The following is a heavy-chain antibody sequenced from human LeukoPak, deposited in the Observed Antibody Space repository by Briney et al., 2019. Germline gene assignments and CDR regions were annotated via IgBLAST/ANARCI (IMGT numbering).Heavy chain of an antibody. J-gene: IGHJ4*02. CDR3: AKDLSYGFDY. V-gene: IGHV3-23*01. CDR2: ISASDSRP. CDR1: GFTFSIYA. Sequence: GGSLRLSCAASGFTFSIYAMSWVRQAPGKGLEWGSAISASDSRPYYADSVKGRFTISRDNSKNTLYLQLNSLRAEDTAIYYCAKDLSYGFDYWGQGSLVTVSS. D-gene: IGHD5-18*01.